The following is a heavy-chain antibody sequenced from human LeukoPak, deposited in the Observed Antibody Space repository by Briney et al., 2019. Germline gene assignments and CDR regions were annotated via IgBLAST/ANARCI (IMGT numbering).Heavy chain of an antibody. J-gene: IGHJ4*02. CDR3: ASGEYDRSGYDCDY. D-gene: IGHD3-22*01. CDR2: ISSSSSTI. CDR1: GFTFSSYS. Sequence: GSLRLSCAASGFTFSSYSMNWVRQAPGKGLEWVSYISSSSSTIYYADSVKGRFTISRDNAKNSLYLQMNSLRAEDTAVYYCASGEYDRSGYDCDYWGQGTLVTVSS. V-gene: IGHV3-48*01.